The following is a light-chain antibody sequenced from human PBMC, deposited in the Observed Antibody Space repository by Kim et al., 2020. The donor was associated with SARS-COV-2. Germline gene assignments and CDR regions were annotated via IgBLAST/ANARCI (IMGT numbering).Light chain of an antibody. Sequence: QLVLTQPPSASGTPGQRVTISCSGSSSNIGSNTVNWYQHLPGTAPKLLIYSTNQRPSGVPDRFSGSKSGTSASLAISGLQSEDEADYYCAAWDDSLNGVVFGGGTQLTVL. J-gene: IGLJ2*01. V-gene: IGLV1-44*01. CDR1: SSNIGSNT. CDR3: AAWDDSLNGVV. CDR2: STN.